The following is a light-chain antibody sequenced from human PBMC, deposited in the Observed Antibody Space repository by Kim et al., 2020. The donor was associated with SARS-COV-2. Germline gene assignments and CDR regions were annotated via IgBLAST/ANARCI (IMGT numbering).Light chain of an antibody. Sequence: AFVGDRLTITCRASQSISACLVWSPQKPGQAPTPLIYEASRLETGVPSRFSGSGFGTDFTLTISSLQPDDFATYFCQQYTKSPWTFGQGTKVDIK. CDR2: EAS. CDR3: QQYTKSPWT. V-gene: IGKV1-5*01. J-gene: IGKJ1*01. CDR1: QSISAC.